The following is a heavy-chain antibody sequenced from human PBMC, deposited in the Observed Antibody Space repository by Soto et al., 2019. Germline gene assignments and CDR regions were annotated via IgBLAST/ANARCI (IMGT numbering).Heavy chain of an antibody. J-gene: IGHJ5*02. Sequence: SETLSLTCTVSGCSISSGGYYWSWIRQHPGKGLEWIGYIYYSGSTYYNPSLKSRVTISVDTSKNQFSLKLSSVTAADTAVYYCAREILTGYYAYKNWFDPWGQGTLVTVS. D-gene: IGHD3-9*01. CDR2: IYYSGST. V-gene: IGHV4-31*03. CDR3: AREILTGYYAYKNWFDP. CDR1: GCSISSGGYY.